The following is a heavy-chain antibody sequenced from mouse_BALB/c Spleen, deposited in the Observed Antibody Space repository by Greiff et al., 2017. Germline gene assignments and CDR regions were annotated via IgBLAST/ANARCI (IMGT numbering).Heavy chain of an antibody. D-gene: IGHD4-1*01. CDR3: ARDGISYYFDY. J-gene: IGHJ2*01. V-gene: IGHV5-6-3*01. CDR1: GFTFSSYG. CDR2: INSNGGST. Sequence: EVQLVESGGGLVQPGGSLKLSCAASGFTFSSYGMSWVRQTPDKRLELVATINSNGGSTYYPDSVKGRFTISRDNAKNTLYLQMSSLKSEDTAMYYCARDGISYYFDYWGQGTTLTVSS.